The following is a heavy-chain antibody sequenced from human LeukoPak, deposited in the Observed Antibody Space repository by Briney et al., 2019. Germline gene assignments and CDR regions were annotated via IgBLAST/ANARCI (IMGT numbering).Heavy chain of an antibody. Sequence: SETLSLTCTVSGGSISNYYWSWIRQPPGKGLEWIGYIYYSGSTNYNSSLKSRVTISVDTSKNQFSLKLSSVTAADTAVYYCLRGARGSSWPLEWFDPWGQGTLVTVSS. V-gene: IGHV4-59*01. J-gene: IGHJ5*02. CDR2: IYYSGST. D-gene: IGHD6-13*01. CDR3: LRGARGSSWPLEWFDP. CDR1: GGSISNYY.